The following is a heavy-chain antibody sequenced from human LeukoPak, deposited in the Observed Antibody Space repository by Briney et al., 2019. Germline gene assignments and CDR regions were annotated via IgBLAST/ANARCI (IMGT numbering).Heavy chain of an antibody. J-gene: IGHJ4*02. D-gene: IGHD1/OR15-1a*01. Sequence: GGSLRLSCAACGFTFRRYWMSGVRQAAGRGLAGVANIKQDGSEKYYVDSVKGRFTIYRHNAKNSLYLQMNSLRAEDTAVYYCAREVVSRTNYFDYWGQGTLVTVSS. CDR2: IKQDGSEK. CDR1: GFTFRRYW. V-gene: IGHV3-7*01. CDR3: AREVVSRTNYFDY.